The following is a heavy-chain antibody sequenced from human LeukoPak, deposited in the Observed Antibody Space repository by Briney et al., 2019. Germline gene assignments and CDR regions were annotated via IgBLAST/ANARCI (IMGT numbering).Heavy chain of an antibody. D-gene: IGHD1-26*01. CDR3: ARNSGSYSAEDAFDI. CDR2: ISSSSSYI. CDR1: GFTFSSYS. Sequence: GGSLRLSCAASGFTFSSYSMNWVRQAPGKGLEWVSSISSSSSYIYYADSVKGRFTIPRDNAKNSLYLQMNSLRAEDTAVYYCARNSGSYSAEDAFDIWGQGTMVTVSS. J-gene: IGHJ3*02. V-gene: IGHV3-21*01.